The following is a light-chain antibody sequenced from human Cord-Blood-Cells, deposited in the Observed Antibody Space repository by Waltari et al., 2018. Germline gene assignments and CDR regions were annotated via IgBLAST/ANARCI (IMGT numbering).Light chain of an antibody. CDR3: CSYAGSSTFVV. CDR1: SSDVGSYHL. V-gene: IGLV2-23*03. J-gene: IGLJ2*01. Sequence: QSALTQPAYVSGPPGPSISISCTGTSSDVGSYHLVSWYQQHPGKASKLMIYEGSKRPSGVSNRFAGSKSGNTASLTISGLQAEDEADYYCCSYAGSSTFVVFGGGTKLTVL. CDR2: EGS.